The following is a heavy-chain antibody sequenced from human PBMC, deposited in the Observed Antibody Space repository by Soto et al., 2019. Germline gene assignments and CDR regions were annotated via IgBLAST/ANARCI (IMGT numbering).Heavy chain of an antibody. Sequence: EVQLLESGGGLVQPGGSLRLSCAASGFSFSDYSMTWVRQAPGRGLEWVSTLTPAGTTFYADSVKGRCTISRDNYRNTLSLHMYNLRAEDTARYYCAKRATTVPTPGNYFDCWGQGTLVTVSS. CDR1: GFSFSDYS. CDR2: LTPAGTT. CDR3: AKRATTVPTPGNYFDC. D-gene: IGHD2-15*01. V-gene: IGHV3-23*01. J-gene: IGHJ4*02.